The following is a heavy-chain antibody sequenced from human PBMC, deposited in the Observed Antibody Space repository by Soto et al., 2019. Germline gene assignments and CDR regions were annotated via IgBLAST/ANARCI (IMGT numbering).Heavy chain of an antibody. V-gene: IGHV3-30-3*01. Sequence: QVQLVESGGGVVQPGRSLRLSCAGSGFTFSSFAMSWVRQAPGKGLAWVAATSYDGSNKYYADSVKGRFIISRDNSKNTLDMQMNTLRAEDTAVYYCAGVFFGDNSVNNSWGQGTPVTVSS. CDR1: GFTFSSFA. CDR2: TSYDGSNK. CDR3: AGVFFGDNSVNNS. J-gene: IGHJ4*02. D-gene: IGHD1-20*01.